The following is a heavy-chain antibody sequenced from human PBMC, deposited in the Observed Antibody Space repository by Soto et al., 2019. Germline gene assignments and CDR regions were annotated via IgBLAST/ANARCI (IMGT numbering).Heavy chain of an antibody. Sequence: SETLSLTCTVCGGSISGHYRIWIRQSPGKRLEWIGYIFYSVSTNYNPSLKSRAALSVDTSKNQFSLRLSSVTDADTAVYYCGTVGSSGWPPDYSRQGSLGIVSS. V-gene: IGHV4-59*11. CDR1: GGSISGHY. D-gene: IGHD6-19*01. J-gene: IGHJ4*02. CDR3: GTVGSSGWPPDY. CDR2: IFYSVST.